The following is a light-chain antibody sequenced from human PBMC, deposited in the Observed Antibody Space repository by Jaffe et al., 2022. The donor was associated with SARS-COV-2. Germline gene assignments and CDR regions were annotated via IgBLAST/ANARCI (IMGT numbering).Light chain of an antibody. CDR2: AAS. V-gene: IGKV1-16*01. Sequence: EIQMTQFPPSLSASVGDRVIITCRASQGISNYLAWFQQQPGKAPKSLIYAASNLQSGVPSRFSGSGSGTDFTLTISSLQPEDFATYYCQHYFGHPITFGGGTKVEIK. CDR1: QGISNY. CDR3: QHYFGHPIT. J-gene: IGKJ4*01.